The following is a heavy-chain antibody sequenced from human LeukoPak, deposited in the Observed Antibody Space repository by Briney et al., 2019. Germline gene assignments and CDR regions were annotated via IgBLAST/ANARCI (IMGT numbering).Heavy chain of an antibody. CDR2: VRYDGINK. Sequence: GGSLRLSCAASGFTFSNYAMSWVRQAPGKGLEWVAFVRYDGINKYYADSVKGRFTISRDSFKNTLYLQMNSLRPEDTAVYYCAKEGDYYGSGSYRDGFDIWGQGTRATVSS. V-gene: IGHV3-30*02. D-gene: IGHD3-10*01. CDR3: AKEGDYYGSGSYRDGFDI. J-gene: IGHJ3*02. CDR1: GFTFSNYA.